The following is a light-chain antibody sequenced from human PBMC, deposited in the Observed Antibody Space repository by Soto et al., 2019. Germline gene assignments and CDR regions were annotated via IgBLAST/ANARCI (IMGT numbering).Light chain of an antibody. J-gene: IGLJ3*02. V-gene: IGLV1-47*01. Sequence: QSVLTQPPSASGTPGQRVTISCCGSSSNIGSHYVFWFQQLPGTAPKLLFYRNNQRPSGVPDRFSGSKSGTSASLAISGLRSEDEADYYCAAWDDSLSGWVFGGGTKLTVL. CDR2: RNN. CDR3: AAWDDSLSGWV. CDR1: SSNIGSHY.